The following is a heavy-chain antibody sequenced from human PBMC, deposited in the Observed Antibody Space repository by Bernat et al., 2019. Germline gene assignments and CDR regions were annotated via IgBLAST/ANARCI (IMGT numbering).Heavy chain of an antibody. V-gene: IGHV3-74*01. J-gene: IGHJ4*02. D-gene: IGHD3-3*01. CDR2: FNSDGSST. CDR1: GFTFSSYW. CDR3: ARARYYDLIDY. Sequence: EVQLVESGGGLVQPGGSLRLSCAASGFTFSSYWMHWVHQAPGKGLVWVSRFNSDGSSTTYADSVKGRFTISRDNAKNTVYLRMNSLRAEDTAVYYCARARYYDLIDYWGQGTLVTVSS.